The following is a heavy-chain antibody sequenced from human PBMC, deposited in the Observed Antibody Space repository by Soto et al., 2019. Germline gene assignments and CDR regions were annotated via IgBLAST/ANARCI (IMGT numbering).Heavy chain of an antibody. CDR2: IYWDDDK. CDR1: GFSLSTSGVG. J-gene: IGHJ4*02. CDR3: AHIHSSGWSMYYFDY. V-gene: IGHV2-5*02. D-gene: IGHD6-19*01. Sequence: QITLKESGPTLVKPTQTLTLTCTFSGFSLSTSGVGVGWIRQPPGKALEWLALIYWDDDKRYSPSLKSRLTIXXDXSXXQVVLTMTNMDPVDTATYYCAHIHSSGWSMYYFDYWGQGTLVTVSS.